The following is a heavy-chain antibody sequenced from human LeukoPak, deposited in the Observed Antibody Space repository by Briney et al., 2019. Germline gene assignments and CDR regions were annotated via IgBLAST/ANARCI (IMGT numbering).Heavy chain of an antibody. CDR3: ARDQEGFVY. CDR2: IYPRDGST. CDR1: GYSFTSNS. J-gene: IGHJ4*02. V-gene: IGHV1-46*01. Sequence: RASVKVSCKVSGYSFTSNSILWVRPAPGQGLEWMGMIYPRDGSTSYAQRFQDRVTVTRDTSTSTVHMELSGLRSEDTAVYYCARDQEGFVYWGQGTLVTVSS.